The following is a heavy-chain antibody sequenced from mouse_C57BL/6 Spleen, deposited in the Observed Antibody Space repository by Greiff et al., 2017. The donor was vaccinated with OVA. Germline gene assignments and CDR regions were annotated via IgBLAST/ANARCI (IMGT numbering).Heavy chain of an antibody. Sequence: QVHVKQPGAELVKPGASVKMSCKASGYTFTSYWITWVKQRPGQGLEWIGDIYPGSGSTNYNEKFKSKATLTVDTSSSTAYMQLSSLTSEDSAVYYCARGYYGSSYLPRDYWGQGTTLTVSS. CDR3: ARGYYGSSYLPRDY. J-gene: IGHJ2*01. D-gene: IGHD1-1*01. V-gene: IGHV1-55*01. CDR2: IYPGSGST. CDR1: GYTFTSYW.